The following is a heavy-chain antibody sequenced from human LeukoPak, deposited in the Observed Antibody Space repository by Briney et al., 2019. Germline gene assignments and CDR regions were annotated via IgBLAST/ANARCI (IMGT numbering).Heavy chain of an antibody. CDR2: MNPNSGNT. J-gene: IGHJ4*02. Sequence: PVASVKVSCKASGYTFTSYDINWVRQATGQGLEWMGWMNPNSGNTGYAQKFQGRVTITRNTSISTAYMELSSLRSEDTAVYYCARAVGEVPIFDYWGQGTLVTVSS. D-gene: IGHD2-2*01. CDR1: GYTFTSYD. CDR3: ARAVGEVPIFDY. V-gene: IGHV1-8*03.